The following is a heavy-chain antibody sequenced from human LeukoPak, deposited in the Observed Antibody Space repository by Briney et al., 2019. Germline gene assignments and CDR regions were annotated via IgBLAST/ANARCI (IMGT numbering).Heavy chain of an antibody. Sequence: PGGSLRLSCAASGFTVSSNYMSWVRQAPGKGLEWVSVIYSGGSTYCADSVKGRFTISRDKSKNTLYLQMNSLRAEDTAVYYCARGSWNCSGGSCYDYWGQGTLVTVSS. V-gene: IGHV3-66*02. J-gene: IGHJ4*02. D-gene: IGHD2-15*01. CDR1: GFTVSSNY. CDR2: IYSGGST. CDR3: ARGSWNCSGGSCYDY.